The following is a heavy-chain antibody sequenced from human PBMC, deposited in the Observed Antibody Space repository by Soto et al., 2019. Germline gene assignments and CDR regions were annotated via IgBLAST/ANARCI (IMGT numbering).Heavy chain of an antibody. V-gene: IGHV4-30-4*01. J-gene: IGHJ5*01. CDR3: ARGRYCLTGRCFPDWFDS. D-gene: IGHD2-15*01. CDR1: GDSISTVDYF. Sequence: SETLSLTCSVSGDSISTVDYFWAWIRQPPGQALEYIGYIYKSTTTYYNPSFESRVAISLDTSKSQFSLTVTSVTAADTAVYFCARGRYCLTGRCFPDWFDSWGQGTLVTVSS. CDR2: IYKSTTT.